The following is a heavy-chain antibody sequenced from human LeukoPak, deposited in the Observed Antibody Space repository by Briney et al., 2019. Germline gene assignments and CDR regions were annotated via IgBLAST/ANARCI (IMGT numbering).Heavy chain of an antibody. CDR2: INPSGGST. V-gene: IGHV1-46*01. J-gene: IGHJ4*02. D-gene: IGHD3-3*01. Sequence: ASVKVSCKASGYTFTSYYMHWVRQAPGQGLEWMGIINPSGGSTSYAQKFQGRVTMTRDTSTSTVYMDLSSLRSEDTAVYYCARGRVQGDFWSGYYRAYFDYWGQGTLVTVSS. CDR3: ARGRVQGDFWSGYYRAYFDY. CDR1: GYTFTSYY.